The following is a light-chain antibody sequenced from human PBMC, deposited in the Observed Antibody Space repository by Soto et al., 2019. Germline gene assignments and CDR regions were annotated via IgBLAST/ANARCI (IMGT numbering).Light chain of an antibody. J-gene: IGLJ1*01. CDR2: DVS. Sequence: ALTQPRSVSGSPGQSVSISCTGTSSDVGGYTYVSWYQQHPGKAPKVMIYDVSKRPSGVPDRFSGSKSGNTASLTISGLQSEDEADYYCCSYAGRYTYVFGTGTKVTVL. CDR3: CSYAGRYTYV. CDR1: SSDVGGYTY. V-gene: IGLV2-11*01.